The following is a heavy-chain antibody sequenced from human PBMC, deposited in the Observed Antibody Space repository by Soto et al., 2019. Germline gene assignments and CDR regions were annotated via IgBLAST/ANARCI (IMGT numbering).Heavy chain of an antibody. Sequence: EVQLLESGGGLVQPGGSLRISCAVSGITFSTHAMSWVRQPPGKGLEWVSAISSSGAGTYYADSVKGRFTISRDNSKNTLSPQMATLTAEDTAVSYCATLVVIVVPAAMRYFDSWGQGTLVAFSS. V-gene: IGHV3-23*01. CDR2: ISSSGAGT. CDR1: GITFSTHA. CDR3: ATLVVIVVPAAMRYFDS. D-gene: IGHD2-2*01. J-gene: IGHJ4*02.